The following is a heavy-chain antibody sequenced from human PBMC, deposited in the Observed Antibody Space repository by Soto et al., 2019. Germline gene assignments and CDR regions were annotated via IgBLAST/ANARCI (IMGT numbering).Heavy chain of an antibody. CDR1: GFTFSTYN. J-gene: IGHJ4*02. V-gene: IGHV3-21*01. D-gene: IGHD3-10*01. CDR3: ARGAGVSLIDY. CDR2: ISGGSNYI. Sequence: EVQLVESGGGLVKPGGCLRLSCAASGFTFSTYNMNWVRQTPGKGLEWVSSISGGSNYIYYVDSVKGRFTVSRDNANNSLYLQMNSLRAEDTAVYYCARGAGVSLIDYWGQGTLVTVSS.